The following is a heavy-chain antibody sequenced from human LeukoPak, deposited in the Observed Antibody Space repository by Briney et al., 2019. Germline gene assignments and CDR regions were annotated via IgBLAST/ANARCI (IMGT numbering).Heavy chain of an antibody. CDR3: ARMSAPPVGMDV. V-gene: IGHV4-59*01. CDR1: GGSISSYY. CDR2: IYYSGST. J-gene: IGHJ6*02. Sequence: PSETLSLTCTVSGGSISSYYWSWIRQPPGKGLEWIGYIYYSGSTNYNPSLKSRVTISVDTSENQFSLKLSSVTAADTAVYYCARMSAPPVGMDVWGQGTTVTVSS.